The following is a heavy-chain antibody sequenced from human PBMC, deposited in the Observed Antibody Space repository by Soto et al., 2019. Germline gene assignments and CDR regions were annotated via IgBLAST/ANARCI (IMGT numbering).Heavy chain of an antibody. J-gene: IGHJ1*01. CDR2: LNPNSGYT. CDR1: GHTFSSYD. V-gene: IGHV1-8*02. CDR3: AADHGYDSNFQH. Sequence: ASVKVSCKASGHTFSSYDVHWVRQATGQGLEWMGWLNPNSGYTGYAQRFQGRVTMTRDMSTSTAYMELSSLRSEDTAVYYCAADHGYDSNFQHWGQGTLVTVSS. D-gene: IGHD3-22*01.